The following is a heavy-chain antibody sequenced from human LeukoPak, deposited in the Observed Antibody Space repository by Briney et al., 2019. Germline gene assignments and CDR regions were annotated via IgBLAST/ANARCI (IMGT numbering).Heavy chain of an antibody. Sequence: GASLKISCSGSGYGFTNFWIGWVRQLPGEGLEWMGNIHPGDSGTLYSPSFQGQVTISADKSISTAYLQWSSLKAADTVIYYWARQSCIGESCYKGETDWFDPWGQGTLVTVS. V-gene: IGHV5-51*01. D-gene: IGHD2-15*01. CDR3: ARQSCIGESCYKGETDWFDP. CDR1: GYGFTNFW. J-gene: IGHJ5*02. CDR2: IHPGDSGT.